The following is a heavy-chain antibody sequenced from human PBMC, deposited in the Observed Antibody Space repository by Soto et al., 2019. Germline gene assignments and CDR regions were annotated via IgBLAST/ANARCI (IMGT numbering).Heavy chain of an antibody. J-gene: IGHJ4*02. V-gene: IGHV4-30-4*01. CDR2: IYYSGST. CDR3: ARFIYYYNIYQKNGAPPWGMALDY. CDR1: GGSISSGDYY. Sequence: SETLSLTCTVSGGSISSGDYYWSWIRQPPGKGLEWIGYIYYSGSTSYKPSLKSRLTMSVDTSKNQLSLRLSSMTAADTAVYFFARFIYYYNIYQKNGAPPWGMALDYWGQGTLVTVSS. D-gene: IGHD3-22*01.